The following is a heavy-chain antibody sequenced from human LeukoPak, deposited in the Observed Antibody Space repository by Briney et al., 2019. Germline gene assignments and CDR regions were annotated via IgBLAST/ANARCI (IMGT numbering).Heavy chain of an antibody. CDR3: ARRGLYGSSPFDP. J-gene: IGHJ5*02. D-gene: IGHD2-2*01. Sequence: SETLSLTCTVSGDSISSSSYFWGWIRQAPGKGLEGLGLIYYSVTTYYNPPLKSRLTISVDTSKNQFSLKLSPVTAADTAVYYCARRGLYGSSPFDPWGQGTLVTVSS. CDR2: IYYSVTT. V-gene: IGHV4-39*01. CDR1: GDSISSSSYF.